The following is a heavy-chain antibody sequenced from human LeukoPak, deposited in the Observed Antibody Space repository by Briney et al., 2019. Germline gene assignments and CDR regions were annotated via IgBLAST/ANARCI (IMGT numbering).Heavy chain of an antibody. CDR1: AGSISSYY. V-gene: IGHV4-59*01. D-gene: IGHD6-19*01. J-gene: IGHJ4*02. CDR3: ARFGGWSFFFDY. CDR2: IYNTGST. Sequence: SETLSLTCTVSAGSISSYYWSWIRQPPGKGLEWIGYIYNTGSTNYNPSLKSRVTISVDTSKNQFSLKLKSVTAADTAVYYCARFGGWSFFFDYWGQGTLVTVSS.